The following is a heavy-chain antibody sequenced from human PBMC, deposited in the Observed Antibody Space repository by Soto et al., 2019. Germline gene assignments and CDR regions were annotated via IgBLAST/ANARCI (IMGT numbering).Heavy chain of an antibody. D-gene: IGHD3-3*01. V-gene: IGHV4-4*02. J-gene: IGHJ6*02. CDR3: ARDYDFWSGSNPRYYYGMDV. CDR2: IYHSGST. Sequence: SETLSPTCAVSGASISSSNWWRWVRQPPGKGLEWIGEIYHSGSTNYNPSLKSRVTISVDKSKNQFSLKLSSVTAADTAVYYCARDYDFWSGSNPRYYYGMDVWGQGTTV. CDR1: GASISSSNW.